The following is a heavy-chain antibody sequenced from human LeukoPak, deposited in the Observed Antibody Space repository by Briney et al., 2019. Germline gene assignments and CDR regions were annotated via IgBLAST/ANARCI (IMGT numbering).Heavy chain of an antibody. Sequence: GGSLRLSCAASGFTFSTYWLHWVRQAPGKGLVWVSRIKCDGSRTTYADPVKGRFTISRDNAKNTLYLQMNSLRTEDTAVYYCAKDRGRTWVQVANWGQGTLVTVSS. CDR1: GFTFSTYW. CDR3: AKDRGRTWVQVAN. V-gene: IGHV3-74*01. J-gene: IGHJ4*02. CDR2: IKCDGSRT. D-gene: IGHD2-15*01.